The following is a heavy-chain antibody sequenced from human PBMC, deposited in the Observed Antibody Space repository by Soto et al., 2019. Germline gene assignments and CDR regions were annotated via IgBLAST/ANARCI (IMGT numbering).Heavy chain of an antibody. CDR3: AKVLVGSSRPALLDAFDI. J-gene: IGHJ3*02. CDR1: GFTFSSYA. D-gene: IGHD6-6*01. V-gene: IGHV3-23*01. Sequence: GGSLRLSCAASGFTFSSYAMSWVRQAPGKGLEWVSAISGSGGSTYYADSVKGRFTISRDNSKNTLYLQMNSLRAEDTAVYYCAKVLVGSSRPALLDAFDIWGQGTMVTVSS. CDR2: ISGSGGST.